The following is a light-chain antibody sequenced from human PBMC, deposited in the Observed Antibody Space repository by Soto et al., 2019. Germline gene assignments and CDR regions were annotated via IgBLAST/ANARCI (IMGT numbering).Light chain of an antibody. CDR1: QPVTNY. V-gene: IGKV1-39*01. J-gene: IGKJ1*01. CDR3: QQRYIDPWT. CDR2: AAS. Sequence: EIHMTQYEYSVPASVGPGLTITRRASQPVTNYLSWYQKKPGKAPTLIIYAASRLQSGVPSRFSAGGSGTEFTLSINSLLPEDFATDYCQQRYIDPWTFGQGTKVDI.